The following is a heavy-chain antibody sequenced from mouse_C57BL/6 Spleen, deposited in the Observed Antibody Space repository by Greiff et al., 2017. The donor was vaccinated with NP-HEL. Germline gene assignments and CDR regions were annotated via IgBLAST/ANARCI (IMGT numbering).Heavy chain of an antibody. Sequence: VQLQQSGAELVRPGTSVKLSCKASGYTFTSYWMHWVKQRPGQGLEWIGVIDPSDSYTNYNQKFKGKATLTVDTSSSTAYMQLSSLTSEDSAVYDCARLYYYGSSPHAMDYWGQGTSVTVSS. CDR3: ARLYYYGSSPHAMDY. CDR2: IDPSDSYT. J-gene: IGHJ4*01. CDR1: GYTFTSYW. D-gene: IGHD1-1*01. V-gene: IGHV1-59*01.